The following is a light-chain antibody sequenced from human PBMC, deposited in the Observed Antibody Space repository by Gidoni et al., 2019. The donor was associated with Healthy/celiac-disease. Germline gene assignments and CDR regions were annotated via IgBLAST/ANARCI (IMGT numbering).Light chain of an antibody. CDR1: QSVSSY. CDR2: EAS. J-gene: IGKJ1*01. CDR3: QQRINWPWT. Sequence: ELVLTQSPATLSLSPGTRATLSCRACQSVSSYLAWYQQKPGQSPTLLIYEASNRATGIPARFSGSGSGTDFTLTISSLEPEDFAVYYCQQRINWPWTFGQGTKLEIK. V-gene: IGKV3-11*01.